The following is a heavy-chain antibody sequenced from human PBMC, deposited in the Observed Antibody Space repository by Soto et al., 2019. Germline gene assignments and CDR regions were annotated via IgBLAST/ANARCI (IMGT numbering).Heavy chain of an antibody. CDR1: GFTFSSYS. J-gene: IGHJ4*02. D-gene: IGHD5-18*01. V-gene: IGHV3-21*01. Sequence: GGSLRLSCAASGFTFSSYSMNWVRQAPGKGLEWVSSISSSSSYIYYADSVKGRFTISRDNAKNSLYLQMNSPRAEDTAVYYCARDYLRGYSYGTFDYWGQGTLVTVSS. CDR2: ISSSSSYI. CDR3: ARDYLRGYSYGTFDY.